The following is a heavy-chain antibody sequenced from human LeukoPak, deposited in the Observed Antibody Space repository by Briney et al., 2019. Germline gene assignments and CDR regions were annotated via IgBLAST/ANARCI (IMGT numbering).Heavy chain of an antibody. CDR2: INPSGGST. Sequence: GASVKVSCKASGYTFTSYDINWVRQAPGQGLEWMGIINPSGGSTSYAQKFQGRVTMTRDTSTSTVYMELSSLRSEDTAVYYCARGRWELDAFDIWGQGTMVTVSS. CDR1: GYTFTSYD. V-gene: IGHV1-46*01. CDR3: ARGRWELDAFDI. D-gene: IGHD1-26*01. J-gene: IGHJ3*02.